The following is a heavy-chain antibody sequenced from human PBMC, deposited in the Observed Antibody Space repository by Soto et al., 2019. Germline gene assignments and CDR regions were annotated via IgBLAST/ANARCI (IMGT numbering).Heavy chain of an antibody. CDR2: IYYSGST. V-gene: IGHV4-31*03. CDR3: ARDLVIDSSSSNYGMDV. CDR1: GGSVSSGSYY. Sequence: PSETLSLTCTVSGGSVSSGSYYWSWIRQHPEKGLEWIGYIYYSGSTYYNPSLKSRVTISVDTSKNQFSLKLSSVTAAYTAVYYCARDLVIDSSSSNYGMDVWGQGTTVTVSS. D-gene: IGHD6-13*01. J-gene: IGHJ6*02.